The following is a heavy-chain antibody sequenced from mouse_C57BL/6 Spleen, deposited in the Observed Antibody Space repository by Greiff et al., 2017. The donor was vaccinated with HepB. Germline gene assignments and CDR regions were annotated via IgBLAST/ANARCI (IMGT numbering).Heavy chain of an antibody. CDR2: INYDGSST. D-gene: IGHD1-1*01. CDR1: GFTFSDYY. CDR3: ARVYYYGSSYGYAMDY. V-gene: IGHV5-16*01. Sequence: EVKVVESEGGLVQPGSSMKLSCTASGFTFSDYYMAWVRQVPEKGLEWVANINYDGSSTYYLDSLKSRFIISRDNAKNILYLQMSSLKSEDTATYYCARVYYYGSSYGYAMDYWGQGTSVTVSS. J-gene: IGHJ4*01.